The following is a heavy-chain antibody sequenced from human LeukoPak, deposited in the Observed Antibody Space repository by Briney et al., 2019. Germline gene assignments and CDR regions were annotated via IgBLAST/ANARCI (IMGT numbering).Heavy chain of an antibody. J-gene: IGHJ1*01. V-gene: IGHV4-39*07. CDR3: ARGSTGSEYFQH. Sequence: SETLSLTCTVSGGSIRSSSYYWGWIHQPPGKGLEWIGSIYYSGSTYYNPSLKSRVTISVDTSKNQFSLMLGSVTAADTAVYSCARGSTGSEYFQHWGQGTLVTVSS. D-gene: IGHD6-19*01. CDR1: GGSIRSSSYY. CDR2: IYYSGST.